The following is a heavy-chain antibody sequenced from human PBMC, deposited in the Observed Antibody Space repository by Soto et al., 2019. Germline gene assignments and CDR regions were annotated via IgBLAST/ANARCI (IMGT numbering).Heavy chain of an antibody. CDR3: VRAWANDF. J-gene: IGHJ4*02. CDR2: ISDDGGST. CDR1: GFTFSNYW. D-gene: IGHD3-16*01. Sequence: EVQLVESGGGLVQPGGSLRLSCAASGFTFSNYWMHWVRQAPGKGLVWVSRISDDGGSTTYADSVKGRFTNSRDNAKNMLYLQLNSLRAEDTAVYYCVRAWANDFWCQGTLVTVSS. V-gene: IGHV3-74*01.